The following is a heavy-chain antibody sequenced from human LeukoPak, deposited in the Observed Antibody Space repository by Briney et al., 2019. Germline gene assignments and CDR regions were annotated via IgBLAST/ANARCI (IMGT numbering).Heavy chain of an antibody. CDR1: GGSFSGYY. J-gene: IGHJ4*02. D-gene: IGHD6-19*01. CDR2: NYYSGST. V-gene: IGHV4-59*01. CDR3: ARGVAVAGTWYYFDY. Sequence: SETLSLTCAVYGGSFSGYYWSWIRQPPGKGLEWIGYNYYSGSTNYNPSLKSRVTISVDTSKNQFSLKLSSVTAADTAVYYCARGVAVAGTWYYFDYWGQGTLVTVSS.